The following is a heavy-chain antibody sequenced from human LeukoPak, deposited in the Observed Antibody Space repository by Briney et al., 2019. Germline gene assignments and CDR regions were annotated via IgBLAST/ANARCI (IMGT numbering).Heavy chain of an antibody. V-gene: IGHV4-39*07. CDR3: ARDRHYYDSSGYYLRGFDP. Sequence: SETLSLTCTVSGGSISSSSYYWGWIRQPPGKGLEWIGSMYSSGSTYYNPSLKSRVTISVDTSKNQFSLKLSSVTAADTAVYYCARDRHYYDSSGYYLRGFDPWGQGTLVTVSS. D-gene: IGHD3-22*01. CDR2: MYSSGST. CDR1: GGSISSSSYY. J-gene: IGHJ5*02.